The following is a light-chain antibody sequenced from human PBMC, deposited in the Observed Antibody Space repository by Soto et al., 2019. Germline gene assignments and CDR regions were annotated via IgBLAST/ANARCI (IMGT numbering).Light chain of an antibody. CDR2: EVS. Sequence: QSALTQPASVSGSPGQSITISCTGTSSDVGSHNLVSWYQQHPGQAPKLMIYEVSKRPLGVSARFSASKSGNTASLTISGLQAEDEADYYCCSYGCSEAVFGGGTQLTVL. CDR1: SSDVGSHNL. CDR3: CSYGCSEAV. V-gene: IGLV2-23*02. J-gene: IGLJ7*01.